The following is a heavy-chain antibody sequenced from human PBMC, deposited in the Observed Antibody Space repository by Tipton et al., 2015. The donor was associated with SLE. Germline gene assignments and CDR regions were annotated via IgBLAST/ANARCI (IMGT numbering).Heavy chain of an antibody. V-gene: IGHV4-39*07. J-gene: IGHJ6*03. CDR2: TSYTGAT. Sequence: TLSLTCSVSGGSISRGFFYWGWIRQSPGKGLECIGSTSYTGATYYNLSLKSRVTISVDTSKNQFSLKLSSVTAADTAVYYCEGAATGTNYYMDVWGKGTTVTVSS. D-gene: IGHD4-17*01. CDR1: GGSISRGFFY. CDR3: EGAATGTNYYMDV.